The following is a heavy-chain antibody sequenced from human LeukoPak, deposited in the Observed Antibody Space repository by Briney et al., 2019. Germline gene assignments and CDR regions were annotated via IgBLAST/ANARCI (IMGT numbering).Heavy chain of an antibody. CDR2: IIPIFGTA. D-gene: IGHD3-9*01. Sequence: SVKVSCKASGGTFSSYAISWVRQAPGQGLEWMGGIIPIFGTANYAQKFQGRVTITTDESTSTAYMELSGLRSEDTAVYYCAKISLTGYYTDDAFDIWGQGTMVTVSS. J-gene: IGHJ3*02. V-gene: IGHV1-69*05. CDR1: GGTFSSYA. CDR3: AKISLTGYYTDDAFDI.